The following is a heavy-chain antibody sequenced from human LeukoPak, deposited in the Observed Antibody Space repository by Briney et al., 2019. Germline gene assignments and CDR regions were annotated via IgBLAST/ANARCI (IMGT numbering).Heavy chain of an antibody. CDR2: IYYSGST. Sequence: SETLSLTCTVSGDSISSYYWSWIRQPPGKGLEWIGYIYYSGSTNYNPSLKSRVTISVDTSRNQFSLKLSSVTAADTAVYYCAGRDTAMGGWFDYWGQGTLVTVSS. D-gene: IGHD5-18*01. J-gene: IGHJ4*02. CDR1: GDSISSYY. CDR3: AGRDTAMGGWFDY. V-gene: IGHV4-59*01.